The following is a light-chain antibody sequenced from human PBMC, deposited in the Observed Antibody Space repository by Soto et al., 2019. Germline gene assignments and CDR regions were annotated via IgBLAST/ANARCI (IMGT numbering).Light chain of an antibody. CDR1: SSDVGSYNY. V-gene: IGLV2-14*01. CDR2: EVS. J-gene: IGLJ1*01. CDR3: SSYTTRTTLYV. Sequence: QSVLTQPASLSGSPGQSITISCTGTSSDVGSYNYVSWYQLHPGKAPKLMIYEVSNRPSGVSNRFSGSKSGDTVSLTISGLQAEDEADYYCSSYTTRTTLYVFGTGTKVTVL.